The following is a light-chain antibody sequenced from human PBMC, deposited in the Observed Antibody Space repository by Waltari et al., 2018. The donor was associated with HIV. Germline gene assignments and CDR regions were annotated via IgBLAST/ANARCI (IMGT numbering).Light chain of an antibody. V-gene: IGLV2-8*01. CDR1: SSDIGLYNF. J-gene: IGLJ2*01. Sequence: QSALTQPPSASGSPGQSVTISCAGTSSDIGLYNFVSWYQHHPGKAPKLMISEVSRRPSGVPDRFSGSNSCNTASLTVSWLQAEDEAAYYCFSYAGNNYLLFGGGTKLTVL. CDR2: EVS. CDR3: FSYAGNNYLL.